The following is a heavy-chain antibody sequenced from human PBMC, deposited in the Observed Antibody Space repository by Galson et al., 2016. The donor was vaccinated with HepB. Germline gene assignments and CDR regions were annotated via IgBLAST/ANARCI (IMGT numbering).Heavy chain of an antibody. J-gene: IGHJ4*02. CDR2: IKQDGSEE. D-gene: IGHD3-10*01. V-gene: IGHV3-7*05. Sequence: SLRHSCAASGFTLSSYWMSWVRQAPGKGLEWVANIKQDGSEEYYVDSVKGRFTISRDNAKNSLYLQMNSLRAEDTAVYYCARRRGSGSHDYWGQGTLVTVSS. CDR3: ARRRGSGSHDY. CDR1: GFTLSSYW.